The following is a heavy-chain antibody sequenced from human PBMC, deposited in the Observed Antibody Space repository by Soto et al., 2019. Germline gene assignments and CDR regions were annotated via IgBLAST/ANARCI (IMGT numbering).Heavy chain of an antibody. V-gene: IGHV1-18*01. CDR2: ISVDNGNT. Sequence: ASVKVSCKASGYTFFSYGITWVRQAPGQGLEWMGCISVDNGNTNYAHNFQGRVTTTTDTSTSTAYMELRSLRSDDTAVYFCARTVYQHPFXPWGQGTLVTV. CDR3: ARTVYQHPFXP. CDR1: GYTFFSYG. J-gene: IGHJ5*02. D-gene: IGHD2-2*02.